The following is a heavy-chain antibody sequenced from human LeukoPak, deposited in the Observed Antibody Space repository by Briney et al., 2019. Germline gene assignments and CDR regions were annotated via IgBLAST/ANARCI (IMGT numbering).Heavy chain of an antibody. CDR2: IKQDGSEK. J-gene: IGHJ4*02. CDR3: AKAGYGSGSSSFDQ. D-gene: IGHD3-10*01. Sequence: GGSLRLSCEASGFTFSDYWMSWVRQAPGKGLEWVANIKQDGSEKYYVDSVKGRFTISRDNAKNSLHLQMNTLRAEDTAVYYCAKAGYGSGSSSFDQWGQGTLVTVSS. CDR1: GFTFSDYW. V-gene: IGHV3-7*01.